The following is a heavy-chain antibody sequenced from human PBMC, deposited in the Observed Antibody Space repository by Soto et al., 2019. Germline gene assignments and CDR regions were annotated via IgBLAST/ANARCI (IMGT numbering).Heavy chain of an antibody. Sequence: QVQLVESGGGVVQPGRSLRLSCAASGFTFSSYGMHWVRQAPGKGLEWVAVIWYDGSNTYYADSVKGRLTISRDNSKNTLYLQMNSLRAEDTAVYYCARDHGSSYYYYMDVWGKGTTVTVSS. D-gene: IGHD2-2*01. J-gene: IGHJ6*03. CDR3: ARDHGSSYYYYMDV. CDR1: GFTFSSYG. V-gene: IGHV3-33*01. CDR2: IWYDGSNT.